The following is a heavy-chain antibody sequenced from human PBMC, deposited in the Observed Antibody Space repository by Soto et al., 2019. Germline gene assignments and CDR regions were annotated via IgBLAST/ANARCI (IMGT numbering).Heavy chain of an antibody. J-gene: IGHJ6*03. CDR2: INHSGST. D-gene: IGHD2-15*01. CDR1: GGSFSGYY. V-gene: IGHV4-34*01. Sequence: PSETLSLTCAVYGGSFSGYYWSWIRQPPGKGLEWIGEINHSGSTNYNPSLKSRVTISVDTSKNQFSLKLSSVTAADTAVYYCAIGYCSGGSCFDYMDVWGKGTTVT. CDR3: AIGYCSGGSCFDYMDV.